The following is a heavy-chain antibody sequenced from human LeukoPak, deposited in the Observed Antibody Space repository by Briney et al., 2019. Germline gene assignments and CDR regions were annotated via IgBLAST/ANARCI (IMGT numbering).Heavy chain of an antibody. CDR3: ARVRGGYTPLFDY. CDR1: GYTFTGYY. CDR2: INPNSGGT. Sequence: ASVKVSCKASGYTFTGYYMHWVRQAPGQGLEWMGWINPNSGGTNYAQKFQGRVTMTRDTSISTAYMELSRLRSDDTAVYYCARVRGGYTPLFDYWGQGTLVTVSS. D-gene: IGHD2-2*02. V-gene: IGHV1-2*02. J-gene: IGHJ4*02.